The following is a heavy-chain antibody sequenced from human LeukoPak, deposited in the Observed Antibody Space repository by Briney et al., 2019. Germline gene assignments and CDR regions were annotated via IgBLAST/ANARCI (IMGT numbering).Heavy chain of an antibody. V-gene: IGHV3-23*01. CDR2: ISPGGTT. Sequence: PGQSLRLSCAASGFTLNSDAMSWVRQAPGKGLEWVSAISPGGTTYYADSVKGRFTISRDTSKNTLHLQMTSLRAEDTAIYYCTTENYDFWSAFGYWGLGTLVTVSS. CDR3: TTENYDFWSAFGY. J-gene: IGHJ4*02. D-gene: IGHD3-3*01. CDR1: GFTLNSDA.